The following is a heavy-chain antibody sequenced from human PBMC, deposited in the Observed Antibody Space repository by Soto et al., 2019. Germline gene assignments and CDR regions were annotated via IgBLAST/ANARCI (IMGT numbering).Heavy chain of an antibody. J-gene: IGHJ3*02. D-gene: IGHD2-2*01. Sequence: GGSLRLSCAASGFTVSSNYMSWVRQAPGKGLEWVSVIYSGGSTYYADSVKGRFTISRGNSKNTLYLQMNSLRAEDTAVYYCASFGYCSSTSCFDAFDIWGQGTMVTVSS. V-gene: IGHV3-66*01. CDR3: ASFGYCSSTSCFDAFDI. CDR1: GFTVSSNY. CDR2: IYSGGST.